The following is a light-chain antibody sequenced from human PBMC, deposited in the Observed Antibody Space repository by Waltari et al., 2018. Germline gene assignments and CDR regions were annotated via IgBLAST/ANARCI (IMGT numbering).Light chain of an antibody. CDR1: TPNIGNNY. J-gene: IGLJ7*01. CDR3: GTWDSSLSGAV. Sequence: QSVLTQPPSVSAAPGQRVTLYCSGTTPNIGNNYVSLYRQFPGTAPKLLTYEASERPSGIPGRFSGSKSGTSATLDITGLQAGDEADYYCGTWDSSLSGAVFGGGTHLTVL. V-gene: IGLV1-51*02. CDR2: EAS.